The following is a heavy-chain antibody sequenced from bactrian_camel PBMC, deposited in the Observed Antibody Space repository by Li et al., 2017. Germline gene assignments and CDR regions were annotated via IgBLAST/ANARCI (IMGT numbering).Heavy chain of an antibody. V-gene: IGHV3-2*01. CDR1: GLPFASYC. CDR2: IYSKTQ. D-gene: IGHD6*01. CDR3: AAVPSYGGNRCDTVLSEFNY. Sequence: VQLVESGGGLVQPGGSLRLSCAASGLPFASYCLYWVRQAPGKGLEWVAKIYSKTQYVSDSVKGRFTISRDNAKRSLYLQMNDLKPEDTAMYICAAVPSYGGNRCDTVLSEFNYLGQGTQVTVS. J-gene: IGHJ4*01.